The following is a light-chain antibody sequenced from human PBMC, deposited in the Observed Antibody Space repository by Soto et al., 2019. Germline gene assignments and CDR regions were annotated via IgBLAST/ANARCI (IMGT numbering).Light chain of an antibody. V-gene: IGLV2-8*01. CDR2: EVY. J-gene: IGLJ2*01. CDR1: SSDVGGYNY. CDR3: SSYAASDSFVV. Sequence: QSALTQPPSASGSPGQLVTISCTGTSSDVGGYNYVSWYQHHPDKAPKLIIYEVYKRPSGVPDRFSGSKSGNTASLTVSGLQAEDEAEYYCSSYAASDSFVVFGGGTKLTVL.